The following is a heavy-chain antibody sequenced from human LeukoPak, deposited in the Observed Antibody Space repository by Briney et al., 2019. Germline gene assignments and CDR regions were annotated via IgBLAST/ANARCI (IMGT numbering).Heavy chain of an antibody. CDR2: ISSSGGST. Sequence: PGGSLRLSCATSGFTLSSYAMSWVRQAPGKGLEWVSAISSSGGSTYYADSVKGRFPISRDNSKNTLYLQMNSLRAEDTAVYYCVKDLAAGTKDWGQGTLVTVSS. J-gene: IGHJ4*02. V-gene: IGHV3-23*01. CDR1: GFTLSSYA. CDR3: VKDLAAGTKD. D-gene: IGHD6-13*01.